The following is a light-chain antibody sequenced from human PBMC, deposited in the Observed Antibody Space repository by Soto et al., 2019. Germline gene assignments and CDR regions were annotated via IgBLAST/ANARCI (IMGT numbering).Light chain of an antibody. V-gene: IGKV1-5*01. CDR1: QNIDIS. J-gene: IGKJ1*01. CDR2: AAS. CDR3: QQYESYSPWT. Sequence: DIQMTQSPSTLSASVGDRVTITCLASQNIDISLAWFQQRPGQAPKVLIYAASGLASGVPSTFSGSGSGTEFTLTISNLQPDDFATYYCQQYESYSPWTFGQGTKVDIK.